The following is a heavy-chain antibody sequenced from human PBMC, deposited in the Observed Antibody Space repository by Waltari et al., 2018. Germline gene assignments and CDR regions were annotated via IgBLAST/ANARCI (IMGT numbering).Heavy chain of an antibody. CDR1: GGSISPTGYY. CDR3: ARHGGYFSNFDY. V-gene: IGHV4-39*01. D-gene: IGHD2-21*01. CDR2: IYHSGTT. Sequence: QLQLQESGPGLVKPSETLSLTCTVSGGSISPTGYYWAWVRQPAGKGLEWIGTIYHSGTTYYNPSLESRVTISVDTSRNQFSLKLRSVTAADTAVYYCARHGGYFSNFDYWGQGTLVTVSS. J-gene: IGHJ4*02.